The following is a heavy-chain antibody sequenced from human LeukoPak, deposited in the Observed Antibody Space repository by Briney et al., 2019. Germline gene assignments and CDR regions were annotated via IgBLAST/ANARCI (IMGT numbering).Heavy chain of an antibody. CDR1: GFTFSNYW. CDR3: ARDRLFGNLPDY. V-gene: IGHV3-7*01. CDR2: IKEDGSEK. Sequence: HPGGCLRLSCAASGFTFSNYWMSWVRQAPGKGLEWVASIKEDGSEKYYVDSVKGRFTISRDNAKNSLYLQMNSLRAEDTAVYYCARDRLFGNLPDYWGQGTLVTVSS. D-gene: IGHD1-7*01. J-gene: IGHJ4*02.